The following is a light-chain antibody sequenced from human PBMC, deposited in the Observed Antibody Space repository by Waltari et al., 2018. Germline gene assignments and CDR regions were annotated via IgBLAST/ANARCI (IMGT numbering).Light chain of an antibody. V-gene: IGLV3-1*01. CDR3: QAWDGSTLI. CDR2: QDN. J-gene: IGLJ2*01. CDR1: QLGEKY. Sequence: SYEVTQPPSVSVSPGQAASITCSGAQLGEKYVSWYQQKPGQSPVLVLYQDNRRPSGIPERFSGSNSNSGNTATLTISGTQAMDEADYHCQAWDGSTLIFGGGTKLTVL.